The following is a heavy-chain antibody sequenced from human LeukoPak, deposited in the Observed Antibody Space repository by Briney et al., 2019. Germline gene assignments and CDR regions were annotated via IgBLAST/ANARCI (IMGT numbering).Heavy chain of an antibody. D-gene: IGHD5-12*01. V-gene: IGHV3-11*01. Sequence: PGGSLRLSCAASGFTFSDYYMSWIRQAPGKGLEWVSYISSSGSTIYYADSVKGRFTISRDSAKNSLYLQMNSLRAEDTAVYYCARVSAKYSGYDRYYYYYYMDVWGKGTTVTISS. CDR3: ARVSAKYSGYDRYYYYYYMDV. CDR2: ISSSGSTI. J-gene: IGHJ6*03. CDR1: GFTFSDYY.